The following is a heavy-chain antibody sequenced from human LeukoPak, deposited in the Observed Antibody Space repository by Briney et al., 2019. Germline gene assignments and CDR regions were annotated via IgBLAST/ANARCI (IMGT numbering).Heavy chain of an antibody. J-gene: IGHJ4*02. CDR2: IIPIFGTA. D-gene: IGHD3-22*01. V-gene: IGHV1-69*13. CDR3: ARDRSSYYYDSSGYYYDY. Sequence: GASVNVSCKASGGTFSSYAISWVRQAPGQGLEWMGGIIPIFGTANYAQKFQGRVTITADESTSTAYMELSSLRSEDTAVYYCARDRSSYYYDSSGYYYDYWGQGTLVTVSS. CDR1: GGTFSSYA.